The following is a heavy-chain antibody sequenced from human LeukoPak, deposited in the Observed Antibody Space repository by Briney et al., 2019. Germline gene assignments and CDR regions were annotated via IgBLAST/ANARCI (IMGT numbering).Heavy chain of an antibody. Sequence: GGSLRLSCAASGFTFSTYAMNWVRQAPGKGLEWVAVISDDGRHNYYADSVKGRFTISRDNSKSTLYLQMNSLRDEDSAAYFCARVYLERLTAGYFDHWGQGTQVTVSS. CDR1: GFTFSTYA. CDR3: ARVYLERLTAGYFDH. D-gene: IGHD2-8*01. CDR2: ISDDGRHN. J-gene: IGHJ4*02. V-gene: IGHV3-30*01.